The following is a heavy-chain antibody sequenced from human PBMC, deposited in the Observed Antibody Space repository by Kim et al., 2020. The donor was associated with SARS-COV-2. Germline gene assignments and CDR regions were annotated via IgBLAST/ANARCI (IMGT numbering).Heavy chain of an antibody. V-gene: IGHV1-69*01. D-gene: IGHD6-13*01. J-gene: IGHJ4*02. Sequence: YAQKFQGRVTITADESTSTAYMELSSLRSEDTAVYYCARYSSSWSYYFDYWGQGTLVTVSS. CDR3: ARYSSSWSYYFDY.